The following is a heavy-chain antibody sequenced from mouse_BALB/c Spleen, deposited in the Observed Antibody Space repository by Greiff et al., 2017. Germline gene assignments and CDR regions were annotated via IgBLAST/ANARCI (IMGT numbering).Heavy chain of an antibody. CDR1: GYAFSSSW. CDR2: IYPGDGDT. CDR3: ARLDRYFSMDY. Sequence: VQLQQSGPELVKPGASVKISCKASGYAFSSSWMNWVKQRPGQGLEWIGRIYPGDGDTNYNGKFKGKATLTADKSSSTAYMQLSSLTSVDSAVYFCARLDRYFSMDYWGQGTSVTVSS. J-gene: IGHJ4*01. D-gene: IGHD2-14*01. V-gene: IGHV1-82*01.